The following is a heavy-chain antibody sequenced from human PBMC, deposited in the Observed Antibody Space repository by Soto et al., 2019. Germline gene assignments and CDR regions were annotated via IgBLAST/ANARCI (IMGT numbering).Heavy chain of an antibody. CDR3: VKWNGYGDH. CDR1: GFSFSTYG. CDR2: VSGGSGTT. V-gene: IGHV3-23*01. J-gene: IGHJ4*02. D-gene: IGHD1-1*01. Sequence: EVQLLESGGGLVQPGGSLRLSCAVSGFSFSTYGVTWVRQAPGKGLEWVSGVSGGSGTTHYADSFKGRFTITGDTSKNTVYLQMNSLRVEDTAVYYCVKWNGYGDHWGQGTLVTVSS.